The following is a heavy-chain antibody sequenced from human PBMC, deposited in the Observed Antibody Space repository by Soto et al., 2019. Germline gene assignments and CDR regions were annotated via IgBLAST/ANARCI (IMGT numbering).Heavy chain of an antibody. J-gene: IGHJ3*02. Sequence: EVQLVESGGGLVKPGGSLRLSCAASGFTFSSYSMNWVRQAPGKGLEWVSSISSSSSYIYYADSVKGRFTISRDNAKNSLYLQMNRLRAEDTAVYYCARPWDHGNAAFDIWGQGTMVTVSS. D-gene: IGHD1-26*01. CDR2: ISSSSSYI. CDR1: GFTFSSYS. CDR3: ARPWDHGNAAFDI. V-gene: IGHV3-21*01.